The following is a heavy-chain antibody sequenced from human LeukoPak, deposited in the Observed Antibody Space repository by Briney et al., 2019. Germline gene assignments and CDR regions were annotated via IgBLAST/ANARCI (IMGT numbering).Heavy chain of an antibody. CDR3: ARSRGGYSYGYGED. Sequence: GASVKVSCKASGYSFTSYGVSWVRQAPGQGLEWMGWISAYNGNTNYAQKLQDRVTMTTDTSTSTGYMKLRSLTSDDTAVYYCARSRGGYSYGYGEDWGQGTLVTVSS. CDR2: ISAYNGNT. J-gene: IGHJ4*02. CDR1: GYSFTSYG. D-gene: IGHD5-18*01. V-gene: IGHV1-18*01.